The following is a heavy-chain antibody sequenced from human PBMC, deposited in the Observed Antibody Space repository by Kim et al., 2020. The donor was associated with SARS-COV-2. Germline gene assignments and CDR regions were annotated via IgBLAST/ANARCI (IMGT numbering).Heavy chain of an antibody. J-gene: IGHJ4*02. CDR2: T. CDR3: ARDARFVYFDY. V-gene: IGHV4-4*07. D-gene: IGHD3-16*01. Sequence: TNSNPSLKIRVTRSVDTSKDQFSLKLSSVTAADTAVYYCARDARFVYFDYWGQGTLVTVSS.